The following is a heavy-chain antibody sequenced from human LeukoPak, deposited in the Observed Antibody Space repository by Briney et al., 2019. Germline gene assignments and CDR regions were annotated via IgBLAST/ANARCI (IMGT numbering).Heavy chain of an antibody. V-gene: IGHV3-53*01. D-gene: IGHD2-15*01. CDR3: ARTQAPYCSGGSCYSDDAFDI. J-gene: IGHJ3*02. CDR1: GFTVSSNY. CDR2: IYSGGST. Sequence: GGSLRLSCAASGFTVSSNYMGWVRQAPGKGLEWVSVIYSGGSTYYADSVKGRFTISRDNSKNTLYLQMNSLRAEDTAVYYCARTQAPYCSGGSCYSDDAFDIWGQGTMVTVSS.